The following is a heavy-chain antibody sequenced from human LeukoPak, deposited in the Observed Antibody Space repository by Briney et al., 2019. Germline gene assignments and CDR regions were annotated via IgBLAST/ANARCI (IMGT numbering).Heavy chain of an antibody. J-gene: IGHJ4*02. D-gene: IGHD1-26*01. CDR3: ARDLLVGATNSPRTPGDY. Sequence: ASVKVSCKASGYTFTDYYINWVRQAPGQGLEWIGWINPNSGDTNYAQKFQGRVTMTRDTSISTAYMELSRLRSDDTAVYYCARDLLVGATNSPRTPGDYWGQGTLVTVSS. V-gene: IGHV1-2*02. CDR1: GYTFTDYY. CDR2: INPNSGDT.